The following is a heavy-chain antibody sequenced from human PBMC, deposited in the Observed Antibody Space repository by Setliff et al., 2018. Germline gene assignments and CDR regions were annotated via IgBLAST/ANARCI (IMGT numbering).Heavy chain of an antibody. Sequence: SVKVSCKASRGTFSSYGITWVRQAPGQGLEWMGGIIPIFGTTDYAQKFQGRVTITTDESTSTAYMEMSSLRSEDTAVYYCARDWFCSGGDCSDVFDFWGQGTTVTVSS. CDR1: RGTFSSYG. V-gene: IGHV1-69*05. J-gene: IGHJ6*02. CDR2: IIPIFGTT. D-gene: IGHD2-21*02. CDR3: ARDWFCSGGDCSDVFDF.